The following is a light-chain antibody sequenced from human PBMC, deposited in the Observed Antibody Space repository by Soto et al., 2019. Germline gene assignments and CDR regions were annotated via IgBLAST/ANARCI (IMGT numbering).Light chain of an antibody. V-gene: IGLV2-8*02. CDR2: EVS. Sequence: QSALTQPPSASRSLGQSVTISCTGTSSDVGGHNYVSWYQQHPGKAPKLMIYEVSERPSGVPDRFSGSKSGNTASLTVSGLQADDEADYYCSSYSGTNYHYVFGTGTKVTVL. CDR1: SSDVGGHNY. J-gene: IGLJ1*01. CDR3: SSYSGTNYHYV.